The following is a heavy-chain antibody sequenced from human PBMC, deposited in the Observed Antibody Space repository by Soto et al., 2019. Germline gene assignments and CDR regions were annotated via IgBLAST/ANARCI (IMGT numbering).Heavy chain of an antibody. CDR1: GGSFSGYY. J-gene: IGHJ5*02. CDR3: ARGKGYCSSTSCYFWFDP. D-gene: IGHD2-2*01. Sequence: QVQLQQWGAGLLKPSETLSLTCAVYGGSFSGYYWSWIRQPPGKGLEWIGETTHIGSTNYNPSLKSRVTISVDTSKNQFSLKLSSVTAADTAVYYCARGKGYCSSTSCYFWFDPWGQGTLVTVSS. CDR2: TTHIGST. V-gene: IGHV4-34*01.